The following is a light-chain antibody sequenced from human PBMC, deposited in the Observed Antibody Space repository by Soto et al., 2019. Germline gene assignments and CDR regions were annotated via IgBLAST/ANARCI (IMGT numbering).Light chain of an antibody. V-gene: IGKV3-15*01. J-gene: IGKJ4*01. CDR2: DAS. Sequence: EILMTQSPASLCVYPGERVNFXCRASHSVSSHFVWYQQNPGQAPRRLIYDASTRANGVPARFSASVSGTDCTLTISRLEPEEFAVDYCQQYGSSLFGGGTKVDIK. CDR1: HSVSSH. CDR3: QQYGSSL.